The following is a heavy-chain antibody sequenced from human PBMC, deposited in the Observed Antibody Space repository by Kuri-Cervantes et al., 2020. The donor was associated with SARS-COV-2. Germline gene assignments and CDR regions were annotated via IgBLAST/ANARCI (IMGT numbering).Heavy chain of an antibody. D-gene: IGHD3-9*01. V-gene: IGHV1-8*01. Sequence: ASVKVSCKASGYTFTSYDINWVRQATGQGLEWMGWMNPNSGNTGYAQKFQGRVTMTRNTSISTAYMELSSLRSEDTAVYYCARGRYSVLRYFDWLYPSGFDYWGHGTPVTVSS. CDR1: GYTFTSYD. CDR2: MNPNSGNT. J-gene: IGHJ4*01. CDR3: ARGRYSVLRYFDWLYPSGFDY.